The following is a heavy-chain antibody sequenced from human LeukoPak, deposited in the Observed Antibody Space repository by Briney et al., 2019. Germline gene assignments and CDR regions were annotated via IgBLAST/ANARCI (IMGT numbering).Heavy chain of an antibody. V-gene: IGHV3-21*01. CDR1: GFTFSSYS. CDR2: ISSSSSYI. D-gene: IGHD3-22*01. CDR3: ARGDYYDSSGYYYFDY. J-gene: IGHJ4*02. Sequence: GGSLRLSCAASGFTFSSYSMTWVRQAPGKGLEWVSSISSSSSYIYCADSVKGRFTISRDNAKNSLYLQMNSLRAEDTAVYYCARGDYYDSSGYYYFDYWGQGTLVTVSS.